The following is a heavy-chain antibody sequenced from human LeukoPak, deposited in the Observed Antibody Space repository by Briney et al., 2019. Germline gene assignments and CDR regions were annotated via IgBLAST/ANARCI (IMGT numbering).Heavy chain of an antibody. J-gene: IGHJ4*02. CDR3: ARNGYGGGFDY. D-gene: IGHD4-23*01. V-gene: IGHV3-49*03. Sequence: GGSLRLSCTASGFTFGDYAMSWFRQAPGKGLGWVGFIRSKAYGGTTEYAASEKGRFTISRDDSKSIAYLQMNSLRAEDTAVYYCARNGYGGGFDYWGQGTLVTVSS. CDR2: IRSKAYGGTT. CDR1: GFTFGDYA.